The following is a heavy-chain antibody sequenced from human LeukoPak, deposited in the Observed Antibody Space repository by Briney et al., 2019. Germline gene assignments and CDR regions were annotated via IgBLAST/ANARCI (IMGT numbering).Heavy chain of an antibody. J-gene: IGHJ4*02. V-gene: IGHV4-30-4*08. D-gene: IGHD2-15*01. CDR2: IYYSGST. Sequence: SQTLSLTSTVYGGSISSVDYYWNWIRQTPGKGLEGIGYIYYSGSTYYNPSLKSRVTISVDTSNNHFSLKLSSVTAADTAVYYCARGLGYCSGGSCYFPYYFDYWGQGTLVTVSS. CDR1: GGSISSVDYY. CDR3: ARGLGYCSGGSCYFPYYFDY.